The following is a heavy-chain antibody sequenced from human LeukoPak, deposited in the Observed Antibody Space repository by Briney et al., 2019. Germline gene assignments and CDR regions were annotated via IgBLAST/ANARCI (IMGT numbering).Heavy chain of an antibody. CDR3: ARGTLYSGWSYYFDY. J-gene: IGHJ4*02. Sequence: PSETLSLTCSVSGGSIRSSSYWWGWIRQPPGEGLEWIGYIYYSGSTYYNPSLKSRVTISADASKNQFSLNLGSVTAADTAVYYCARGTLYSGWSYYFDYWGQGSQVTVSS. V-gene: IGHV4-39*07. CDR2: IYYSGST. D-gene: IGHD6-19*01. CDR1: GGSIRSSSYW.